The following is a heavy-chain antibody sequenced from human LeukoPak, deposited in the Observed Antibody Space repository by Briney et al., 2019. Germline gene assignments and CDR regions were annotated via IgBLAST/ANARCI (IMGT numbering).Heavy chain of an antibody. CDR1: GFIFSELG. D-gene: IGHD2-21*02. CDR3: AKYGSVTVNDVFYI. Sequence: PGRSLRLTSADSGFIFSELGMHRFRQAPGKGLEWVAVTSFDGGNKYYADSVKGRFTISRDNSKNTLYLQMNSLRVEDTAVYYSAKYGSVTVNDVFYIWGPVTMVTGSS. V-gene: IGHV3-30*18. J-gene: IGHJ3*02. CDR2: TSFDGGNK.